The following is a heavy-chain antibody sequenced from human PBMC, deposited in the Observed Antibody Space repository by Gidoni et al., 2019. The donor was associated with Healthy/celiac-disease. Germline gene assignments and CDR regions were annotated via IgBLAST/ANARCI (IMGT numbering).Heavy chain of an antibody. J-gene: IGHJ6*02. CDR2: ISWNSGSI. CDR3: AKDISYSLAAAGGDYGMDV. Sequence: EVQLVESGGGLVQPGRYLRLSCAASGFTFDAYALHWVRQAPGKGLEWVSGISWNSGSIGYADSVKGRFTISRDNAKNSLYLQMNSLRAEDTALYYCAKDISYSLAAAGGDYGMDVWGQGTTVTVSS. V-gene: IGHV3-9*01. CDR1: GFTFDAYA. D-gene: IGHD6-13*01.